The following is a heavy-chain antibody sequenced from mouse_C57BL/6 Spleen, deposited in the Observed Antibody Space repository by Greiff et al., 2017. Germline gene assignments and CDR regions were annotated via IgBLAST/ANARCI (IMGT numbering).Heavy chain of an antibody. V-gene: IGHV1-69*01. CDR1: GYTFTSYW. CDR2: IDPSDSYT. D-gene: IGHD1-1*01. CDR3: ARSPPNTTVVNWYFDV. J-gene: IGHJ1*03. Sequence: VQLQQSGPELVMPGASVKLSCKASGYTFTSYWMHWVKQRPGPGLEWIGEIDPSDSYTNYNQKFKGKSTLTVDKSSSTAYMQLSSLTSEDSAVYYCARSPPNTTVVNWYFDVWGTGTTVTVSS.